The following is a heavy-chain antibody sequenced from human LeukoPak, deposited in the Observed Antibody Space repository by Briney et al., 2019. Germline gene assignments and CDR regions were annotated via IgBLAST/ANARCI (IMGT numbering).Heavy chain of an antibody. V-gene: IGHV4-34*01. Sequence: SETLSLTCAVYGGSFSGYYWGWIRQPPGKGLEWIGEINHSGSTNYNPSLKSRVTISVDTSKNQFSLKLSSVTAADTAVYYCARGYSSGWSPSYYYYGMDVWGQGTTVTVSS. CDR2: INHSGST. D-gene: IGHD6-19*01. CDR1: GGSFSGYY. J-gene: IGHJ6*02. CDR3: ARGYSSGWSPSYYYYGMDV.